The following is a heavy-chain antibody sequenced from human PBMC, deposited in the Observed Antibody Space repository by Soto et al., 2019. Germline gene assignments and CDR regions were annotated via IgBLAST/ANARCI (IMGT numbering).Heavy chain of an antibody. V-gene: IGHV3-30*18. CDR2: VSYDGIDE. CDR1: GFTFTSFG. J-gene: IGHJ4*02. Sequence: QVHLVESGGGVVQPGRSLRLSCAASGFTFTSFGIHWVRQAPGKGLEWVAVVSYDGIDENYADSVKGRFSISRDNSKNTGYLQMNSLRGKDTAVYDWAKDLGEMATTPPDYWGQGTRVTVPS. D-gene: IGHD3-16*01. CDR3: AKDLGEMATTPPDY.